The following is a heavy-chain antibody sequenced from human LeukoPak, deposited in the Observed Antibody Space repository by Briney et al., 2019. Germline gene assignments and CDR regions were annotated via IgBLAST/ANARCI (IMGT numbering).Heavy chain of an antibody. J-gene: IGHJ3*02. CDR1: GFTVSSNY. CDR3: LSGSFDAFDI. V-gene: IGHV3-66*01. D-gene: IGHD1-26*01. Sequence: PGGSLRLSCAASGFTVSSNYMSWVRQAPREGLEWVSVIYSGGSTYYADSVKGRFTISRDNSKNTLYLQMNSLRAEDTAVCYCLSGSFDAFDIWGQGTMVTVSS. CDR2: IYSGGST.